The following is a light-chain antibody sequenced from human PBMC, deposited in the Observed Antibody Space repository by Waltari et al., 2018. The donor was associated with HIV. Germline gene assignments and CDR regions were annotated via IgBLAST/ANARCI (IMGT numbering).Light chain of an antibody. J-gene: IGLJ1*01. Sequence: SGPPGSLAAFVSIGNSPTIGAGYAVYSLQQLPVTAPNHLFHGNSKRPAGAPHRFTGSKSGTSASLAITGLQAEDGANYYCQSYDSSLSALYVFGTGTKVTVL. V-gene: IGLV1-40*01. CDR3: QSYDSSLSALYV. CDR2: GNS. CDR1: SPTIGAGYA.